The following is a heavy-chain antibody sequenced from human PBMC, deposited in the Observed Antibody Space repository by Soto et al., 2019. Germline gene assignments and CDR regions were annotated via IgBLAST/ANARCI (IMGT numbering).Heavy chain of an antibody. V-gene: IGHV4-34*01. CDR3: ARGLTTVITQRYFDY. Sequence: SETLSLXCAVYGVSFSDYYWTWIRQPPGKGLEWISEINHRGSTRYNPSLKSRAAISLDMSKNQFSLKLSSMTAADTAVYYCARGLTTVITQRYFDYWGQGALVTVSS. D-gene: IGHD4-17*01. CDR2: INHRGST. CDR1: GVSFSDYY. J-gene: IGHJ4*02.